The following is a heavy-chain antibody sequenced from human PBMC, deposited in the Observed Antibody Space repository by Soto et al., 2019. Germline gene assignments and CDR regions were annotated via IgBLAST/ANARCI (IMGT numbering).Heavy chain of an antibody. CDR1: GFTFSSYA. CDR2: LSGSGDST. J-gene: IGHJ4*02. Sequence: EVQLLESGGGLVQPGGSLRLSCAAAGFTFSSYAMIWVRQAPGKGLEWVSGLSGSGDSTYYADSVKGRFTISRDNSKSTLYLQMNILRAEDTAVYFCATIYDFWSGYFFDNWGQGTLVTVSS. D-gene: IGHD3-3*01. CDR3: ATIYDFWSGYFFDN. V-gene: IGHV3-23*01.